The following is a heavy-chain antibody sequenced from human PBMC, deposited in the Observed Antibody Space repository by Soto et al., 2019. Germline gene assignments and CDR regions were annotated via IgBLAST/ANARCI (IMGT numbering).Heavy chain of an antibody. CDR1: GFTFSSHA. CDR2: IRNKANSYTT. V-gene: IGHV3-72*01. CDR3: SRAGILTTPYYFDY. D-gene: IGHD2-21*01. J-gene: IGHJ4*01. Sequence: GGSLRVSWTASGFTFSSHAMTWVRQAPGKGLEWVGRIRNKANSYTTEYAASVKGRFTISRDDSKNLLFLQMFSLKTEVTAVYYCSRAGILTTPYYFDYWGQGTLVTVSS.